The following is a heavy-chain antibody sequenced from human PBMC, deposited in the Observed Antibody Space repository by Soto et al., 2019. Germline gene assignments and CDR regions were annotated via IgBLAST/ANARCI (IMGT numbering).Heavy chain of an antibody. CDR2: MHSGGST. CDR1: GGSITSGSYY. V-gene: IGHV4-39*01. Sequence: QLQLQESGPGLVKPSETLSLTCTVSGGSITSGSYYWGWIRQPPGKGLEWIGTMHSGGSTYYNPSLTSRVSISRDTSRNEFPLKLTSVTAAETAVYYCIRDFGDFLIDHWGQGTLVTVSS. D-gene: IGHD4-17*01. CDR3: IRDFGDFLIDH. J-gene: IGHJ4*02.